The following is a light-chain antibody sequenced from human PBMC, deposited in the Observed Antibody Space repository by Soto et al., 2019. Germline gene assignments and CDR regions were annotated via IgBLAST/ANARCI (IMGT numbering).Light chain of an antibody. V-gene: IGKV3-15*01. CDR1: QSVSSY. J-gene: IGKJ4*01. CDR3: QQYNNWPLT. Sequence: EIVITQSPATLSVSPGERATLSCRASQSVSSYLAWYQQKPGQAPRLLIYGASTRATDIPARFSGSGSGTEFTLTISSLQSEDFAIYYCQQYNNWPLTFGGGTKVDIK. CDR2: GAS.